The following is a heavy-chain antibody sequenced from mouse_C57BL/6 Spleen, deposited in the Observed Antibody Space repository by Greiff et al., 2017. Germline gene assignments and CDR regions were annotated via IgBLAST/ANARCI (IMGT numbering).Heavy chain of an antibody. D-gene: IGHD1-1*01. CDR1: GYTFTSYG. CDR2: IYPRSGNT. V-gene: IGHV1-81*01. J-gene: IGHJ1*03. Sequence: VQLQQSGAELARPGASVKLSCKASGYTFTSYGISWVKQRTGQGLEWIGEIYPRSGNTYYNEKFKGKATLTADKSSSTAYMELRSLTSEDSAVYFCARRYYGSSYVKYFDVWGTGTTVTVSS. CDR3: ARRYYGSSYVKYFDV.